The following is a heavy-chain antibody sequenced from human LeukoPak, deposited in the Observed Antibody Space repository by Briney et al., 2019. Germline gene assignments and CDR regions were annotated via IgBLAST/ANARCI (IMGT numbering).Heavy chain of an antibody. CDR2: INPSGGST. CDR1: GYTFTNSY. V-gene: IGHV1-46*01. J-gene: IGHJ6*02. CDR3: ARDGRGMDV. Sequence: GASVKVSCKASGYTFTNSYMHWVRQAPGQGLEWMGIINPSGGSTNYAQKFQGRVTMTRDTSTSTVYMELSSLRSEDTAVYYCARDGRGMDVWGQGTTVTVSS.